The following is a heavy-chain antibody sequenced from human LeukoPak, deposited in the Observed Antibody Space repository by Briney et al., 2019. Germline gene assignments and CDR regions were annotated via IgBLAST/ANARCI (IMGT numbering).Heavy chain of an antibody. J-gene: IGHJ3*02. Sequence: SETLSLTCAVYGGSFSGYYWSWIRQPPGKGLEWIGEINHSGSTNYNPSLKSRVTISVDTSKNQFSLKLSSVTAADTAVYYCASYTDAFDIWGQGTMVTVSS. V-gene: IGHV4-34*01. D-gene: IGHD3-16*01. CDR2: INHSGST. CDR1: GGSFSGYY. CDR3: ASYTDAFDI.